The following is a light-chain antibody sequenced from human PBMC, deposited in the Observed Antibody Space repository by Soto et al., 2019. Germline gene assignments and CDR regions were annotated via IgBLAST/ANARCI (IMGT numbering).Light chain of an antibody. CDR1: SSNIGAGYD. Sequence: QSVLTQPPSVSGAPGQRVTISCTGSSSNIGAGYDVYWYQQFPGTAPKLLIYSNNQRPSGVPDRFSGSKSGTSASLAISRLRSEDEADYYCAAWDDSLSVNWVFGGGTKLTVL. CDR3: AAWDDSLSVNWV. CDR2: SNN. J-gene: IGLJ3*02. V-gene: IGLV1-47*02.